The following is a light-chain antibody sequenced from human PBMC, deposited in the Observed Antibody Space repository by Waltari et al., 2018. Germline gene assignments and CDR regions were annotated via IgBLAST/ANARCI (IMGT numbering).Light chain of an antibody. Sequence: QTVVTKEPSFSVSPGGTVTLTCGLTSGSVSTNYYPIWYQQTPGQAPRALIYNTDSRSSGVPDRFSGSILGNKAALTITGAQADDESDYYCVLYLGSDTWVFGGGTKLTVL. CDR1: SGSVSTNYY. CDR3: VLYLGSDTWV. J-gene: IGLJ3*02. V-gene: IGLV8-61*01. CDR2: NTD.